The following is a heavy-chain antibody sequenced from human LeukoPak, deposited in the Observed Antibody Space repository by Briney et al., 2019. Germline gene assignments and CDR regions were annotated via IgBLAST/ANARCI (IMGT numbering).Heavy chain of an antibody. V-gene: IGHV4-59*01. CDR3: ARQRYYETSGYPFDP. CDR1: GDSISNYY. D-gene: IGHD3-22*01. CDR2: IYYSGST. J-gene: IGHJ5*02. Sequence: SETLSLTCTVSGDSISNYYWSWIRQPPGKGLEWFGYIYYSGSTNYNPSLKSRVTMSVDTSKNQFSLKLSSVTAADTAVYYCARQRYYETSGYPFDPWGQGTLVTVSS.